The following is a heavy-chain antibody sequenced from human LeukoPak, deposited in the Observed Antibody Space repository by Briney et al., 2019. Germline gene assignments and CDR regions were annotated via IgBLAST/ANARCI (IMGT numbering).Heavy chain of an antibody. J-gene: IGHJ4*02. D-gene: IGHD3-22*01. CDR3: ARNHYHYDSSGQFDC. Sequence: GGSLRLSCAASGFTFSSYWMNWVRQAPGKGLEWVANVKQDGSEKYYVDSVKGRFTISRDNAKNSLFLQMNSLRAEDTAVYYCARNHYHYDSSGQFDCWGQGTLVTVSS. CDR2: VKQDGSEK. V-gene: IGHV3-7*01. CDR1: GFTFSSYW.